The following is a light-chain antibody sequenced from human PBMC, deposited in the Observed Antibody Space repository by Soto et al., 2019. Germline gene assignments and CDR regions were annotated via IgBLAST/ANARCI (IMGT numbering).Light chain of an antibody. V-gene: IGKV3-20*01. J-gene: IGKJ1*01. CDR2: GAS. CDR1: QAVGSSL. CDR3: QQGGGSLWT. Sequence: EIVLTQSPGTLSLSPGERAILSCRASQAVGSSLLAWYQHKPGQAPRLVIYGASSRATGIPDRFSGSGSGTDFTLTISRLEPEDFAVYYCQQGGGSLWTFGQGTKVEIK.